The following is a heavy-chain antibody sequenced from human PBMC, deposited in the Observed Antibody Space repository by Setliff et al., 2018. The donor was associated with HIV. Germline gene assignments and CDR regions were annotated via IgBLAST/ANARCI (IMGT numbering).Heavy chain of an antibody. CDR3: ASVTLLVRFDF. J-gene: IGHJ4*02. Sequence: SETLSLTCSVSGGPISSSSYYWGWIRQPPGKGLEWIGNIYYSGNTYYNPSLKSRLTMSVDTSKNQLSLKLSSLTAADTAMYYCASVTLLVRFDFWGLGTLVTVSS. CDR2: IYYSGNT. V-gene: IGHV4-39*01. D-gene: IGHD3-10*01. CDR1: GGPISSSSYY.